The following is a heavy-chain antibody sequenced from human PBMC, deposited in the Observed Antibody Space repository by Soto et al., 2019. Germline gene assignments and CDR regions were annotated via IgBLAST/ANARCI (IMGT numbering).Heavy chain of an antibody. CDR3: SKKQVGATDYYYYGMDV. D-gene: IGHD1-26*01. CDR2: ISYDGNNK. CDR1: GFTFSSFG. Sequence: PGRSLRLSCAASGFTFSSFGMHWVRQAPGKGLEWVALISYDGNNKYSADSVKGRFTISRDNSKNTLYLQMNSLRAEDTAVYYCSKKQVGATDYYYYGMDVWGQGTTVTVSS. J-gene: IGHJ6*02. V-gene: IGHV3-30*18.